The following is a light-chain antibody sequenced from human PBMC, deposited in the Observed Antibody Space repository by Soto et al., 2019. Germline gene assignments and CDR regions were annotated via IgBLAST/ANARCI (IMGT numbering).Light chain of an antibody. CDR3: QQFIDGWT. V-gene: IGKV3-20*01. Sequence: ILTQSPGTLSLSPGERATLSCRASQRVSSSYLAWYQQKPGQTPRLLIYGASDRATGIPDRFSGSGSETEFTLTISGLQPDDFATYSCQQFIDGWTFAQGTKVDI. CDR2: GAS. CDR1: QRVSSSY. J-gene: IGKJ1*01.